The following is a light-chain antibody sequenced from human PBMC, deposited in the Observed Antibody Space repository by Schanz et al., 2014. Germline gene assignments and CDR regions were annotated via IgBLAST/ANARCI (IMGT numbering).Light chain of an antibody. CDR2: EGT. J-gene: IGLJ2*01. Sequence: QSALTQPASVSGSPGQSITISCTGTSSDVGNYVSWYQQQPGKAPKLIIYEGTKRPSGVSNRFSGSKFGNTASLTISRLQAEDDADYHCCTFAGISTMVFGGGTKLTVL. CDR3: CTFAGISTMV. V-gene: IGLV2-23*01. CDR1: SSDVGNY.